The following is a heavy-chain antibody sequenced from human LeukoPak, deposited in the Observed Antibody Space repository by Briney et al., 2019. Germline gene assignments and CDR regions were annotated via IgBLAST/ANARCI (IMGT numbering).Heavy chain of an antibody. CDR3: TRQDYYDSSGYYPFDY. CDR1: GFTFSGSA. V-gene: IGHV3-73*01. J-gene: IGHJ4*02. CDR2: IRNKANNYAT. Sequence: GGSLKLSCAASGFTFSGSAMHWVRQASGKGLEWVGRIRNKANNYATAYAASVKGRFTISRDDSKNTAYLQMNSLKTEDTAVYYCTRQDYYDSSGYYPFDYWGQGTLVTASS. D-gene: IGHD3-22*01.